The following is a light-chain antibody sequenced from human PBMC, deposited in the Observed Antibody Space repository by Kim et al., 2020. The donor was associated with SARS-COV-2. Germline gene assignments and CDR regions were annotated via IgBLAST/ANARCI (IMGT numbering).Light chain of an antibody. CDR3: QQYPSYPH. Sequence: DIQMTQSPSTLSASVGDRITTTCQASQSIRRWLVCYQQKPGKAPKLLLYEASVLASGAPSRFSVSGSGTELTLTISSLQTDDSATYYCQQYPSYPHFGGGTKVDIK. J-gene: IGKJ4*01. CDR1: QSIRRW. CDR2: EAS. V-gene: IGKV1-5*03.